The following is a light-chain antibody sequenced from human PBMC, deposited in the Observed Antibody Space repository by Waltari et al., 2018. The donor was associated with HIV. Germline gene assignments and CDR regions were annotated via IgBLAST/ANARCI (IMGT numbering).Light chain of an antibody. V-gene: IGKV3-15*01. CDR3: QQYNNWPIT. CDR2: GAS. CDR1: QSVNTL. J-gene: IGKJ5*01. Sequence: EVVLTQSPATLSVSAGERATLSCRGIQSVNTLLAWYQQKPGQPPRLLIYGASTRAADIPARFSGSGSGTEFTLAISSLQSEDSAVYYCQQYNNWPITFGQGTRLEIE.